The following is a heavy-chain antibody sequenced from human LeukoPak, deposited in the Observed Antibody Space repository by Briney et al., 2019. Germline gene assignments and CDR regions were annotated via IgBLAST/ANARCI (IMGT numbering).Heavy chain of an antibody. CDR2: IYYTGST. D-gene: IGHD3/OR15-3a*01. Sequence: ASETLSLTCTVSGGSISNYYWSWFRQPPGKGLEWIGYIYYTGSTNYNPSLKSRVTISVDTSKNQFSLKLSSVTAADTAVYYCARGDWYYYYYYMDVWGKGTTVTISS. CDR1: GGSISNYY. J-gene: IGHJ6*03. V-gene: IGHV4-59*01. CDR3: ARGDWYYYYYYMDV.